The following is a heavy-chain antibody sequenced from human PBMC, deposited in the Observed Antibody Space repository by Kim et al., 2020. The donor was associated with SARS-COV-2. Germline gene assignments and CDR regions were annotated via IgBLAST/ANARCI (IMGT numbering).Heavy chain of an antibody. D-gene: IGHD1-26*01. CDR3: ARVGWELHCWALDI. Sequence: YAYDVKSRFNIYRDNSKNTLYLQMTSLRAEDTAVYYCARVGWELHCWALDIWGQGTMVTVSS. V-gene: IGHV3-30*01. J-gene: IGHJ3*02.